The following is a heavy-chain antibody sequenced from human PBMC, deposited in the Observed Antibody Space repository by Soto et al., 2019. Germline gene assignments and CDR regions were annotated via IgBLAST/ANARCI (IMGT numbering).Heavy chain of an antibody. CDR2: IYSGGST. CDR3: ARRLRYYGMDV. D-gene: IGHD4-17*01. J-gene: IGHJ6*02. Sequence: WGSLRLSCAASGFTVISNYIIFFRQAPWKGLEWVSVIYSGGSTYYADSVKGRFTISRDNSKNTLYLQMNSLRAEDTAVYYCARRLRYYGMDVWGQGTTVTVSS. CDR1: GFTVISNY. V-gene: IGHV3-53*01.